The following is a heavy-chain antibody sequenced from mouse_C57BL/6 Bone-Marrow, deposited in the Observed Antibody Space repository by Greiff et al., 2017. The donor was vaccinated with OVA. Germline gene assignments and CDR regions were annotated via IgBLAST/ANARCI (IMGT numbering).Heavy chain of an antibody. Sequence: VQLQQPGAELVKPGASVKLSCKASGYTFTSYWMHWVKQRPGRGLEWLGRIDPNSGGPKYNEKFKSKATLTVDKSSSTAYMQLSSLTSEDSAVYDCARTGYNFSMDYWGQGTSVTVSS. CDR2: IDPNSGGP. D-gene: IGHD1-3*01. CDR1: GYTFTSYW. V-gene: IGHV1-72*01. J-gene: IGHJ4*01. CDR3: ARTGYNFSMDY.